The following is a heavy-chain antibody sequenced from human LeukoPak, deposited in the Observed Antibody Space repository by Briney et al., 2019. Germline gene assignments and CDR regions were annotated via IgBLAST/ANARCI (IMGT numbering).Heavy chain of an antibody. CDR2: INTDGSTT. J-gene: IGHJ6*02. Sequence: GGSLRLSGAASGFTFSSYWMHWVRQAPGKGLVWVSGINTDGSTTSYADSVKGRFTISRDNAKNTLFLQMNSLRAEDTAVYYCAGDFRMDVWGQGTTVTVSS. V-gene: IGHV3-74*01. CDR3: AGDFRMDV. CDR1: GFTFSSYW.